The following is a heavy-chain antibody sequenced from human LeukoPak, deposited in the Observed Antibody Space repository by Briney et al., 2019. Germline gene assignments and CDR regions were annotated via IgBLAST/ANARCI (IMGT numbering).Heavy chain of an antibody. CDR3: ARDYCSSTSCLFDY. CDR2: INPNSGDT. Sequence: ASVTVSCKASGYTFTGYHMHWVRQAPGQGLEWMGRINPNSGDTNYAQKFQGRVAMTRDTSISTAFMELTRLRSDDTAVYYCARDYCSSTSCLFDYWGQGTLVTVSS. CDR1: GYTFTGYH. J-gene: IGHJ4*02. V-gene: IGHV1-2*06. D-gene: IGHD2-2*01.